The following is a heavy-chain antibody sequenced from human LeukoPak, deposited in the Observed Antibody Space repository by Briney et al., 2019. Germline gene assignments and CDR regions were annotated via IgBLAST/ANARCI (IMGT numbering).Heavy chain of an antibody. Sequence: SETLSLTCTVSGGSISSYYWSWIRQPAGKGLEWIGRIYTSGSTNYNPYLKSRVTMSVDTSKNQFSLKLSSVTAADTAVYYCARLKEGEAYSGSYYEFDYWGQGTLVTVSS. CDR3: ARLKEGEAYSGSYYEFDY. D-gene: IGHD1-26*01. CDR1: GGSISSYY. CDR2: IYTSGST. V-gene: IGHV4-4*07. J-gene: IGHJ4*02.